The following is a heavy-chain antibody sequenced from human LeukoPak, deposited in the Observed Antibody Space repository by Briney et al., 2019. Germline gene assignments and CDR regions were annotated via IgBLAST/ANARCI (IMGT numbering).Heavy chain of an antibody. CDR2: LSCLRGST. J-gene: IGHJ6*03. D-gene: IGHD2-2*01. CDR1: GFTFNNYA. Sequence: GGSLRLSCAASGFTFNNYAMSWVRQAPGKGLEWVSALSCLRGSTYYADSMKGRFTISRDNSKNTLYLQMNSLRAEDTAVYYCARDIIILPAAPGAYYMDVWGKGTTVTVSS. CDR3: ARDIIILPAAPGAYYMDV. V-gene: IGHV3-23*01.